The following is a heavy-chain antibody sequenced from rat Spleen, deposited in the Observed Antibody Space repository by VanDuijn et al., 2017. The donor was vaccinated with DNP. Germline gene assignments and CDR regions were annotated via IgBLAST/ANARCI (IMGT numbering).Heavy chain of an antibody. CDR1: GFTFSNYD. J-gene: IGHJ3*01. D-gene: IGHD4-1*01. Sequence: EVQLVESGGGLVQPGRSMKLSCAASGFTFSNYDMAWVRQAPKKGLEWVATISYDGGSTYYGDSVKGRFTISRDNAKSTLYLRLNSLRSEDTATYYCASGFGWFAYWGQGTLVTVSS. V-gene: IGHV5-22*01. CDR2: ISYDGGST. CDR3: ASGFGWFAY.